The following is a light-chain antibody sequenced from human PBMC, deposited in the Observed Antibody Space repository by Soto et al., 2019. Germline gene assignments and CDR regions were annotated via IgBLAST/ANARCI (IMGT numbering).Light chain of an antibody. J-gene: IGKJ4*01. V-gene: IGKV1-33*01. CDR3: QQYDNLGRG. CDR2: DAS. Sequence: DIQMTQSPSSLSASVGDRVTITCQASQDISNYLNWYQQKPGKAHKLLIYDASNLETGVPSSFSGSGSGTDFTFAISILQPEDIATYYCQQYDNLGRGFGGGTKVESK. CDR1: QDISNY.